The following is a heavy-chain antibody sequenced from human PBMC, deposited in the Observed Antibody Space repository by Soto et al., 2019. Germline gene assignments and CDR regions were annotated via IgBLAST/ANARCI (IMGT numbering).Heavy chain of an antibody. Sequence: PGGSLSVSCAASGFTFNTYAMTWVRQAPGKGLEWVSSISASGGSTHYADSVKGRFTISRDNSKNTLYLRMNSLRAEDAAVYYCAGEGASVYYYDSSGYSFDYWGQGTQVTVSS. CDR3: AGEGASVYYYDSSGYSFDY. V-gene: IGHV3-23*01. J-gene: IGHJ4*02. CDR2: ISASGGST. CDR1: GFTFNTYA. D-gene: IGHD3-22*01.